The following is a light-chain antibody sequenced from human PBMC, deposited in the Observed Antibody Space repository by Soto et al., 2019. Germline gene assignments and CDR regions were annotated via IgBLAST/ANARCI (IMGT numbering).Light chain of an antibody. CDR1: SSDVGTYNY. CDR2: DVS. CDR3: CSYAGGYTHAV. J-gene: IGLJ2*01. V-gene: IGLV2-11*01. Sequence: QSALTQPRSVSGPPGQSVSISCSGTSSDVGTYNYVSWSQQHPGKAPKLMIYDVSKRPSGVPDRFSGSKSGNTASLTISGLQAEDEADYYCCSYAGGYTHAVFGGGTKLTVL.